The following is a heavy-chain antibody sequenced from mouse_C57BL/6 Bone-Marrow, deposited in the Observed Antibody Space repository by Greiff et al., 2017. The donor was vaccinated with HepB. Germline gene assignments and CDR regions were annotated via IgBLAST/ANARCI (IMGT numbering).Heavy chain of an antibody. CDR2: INPNNGGT. CDR3: ARSDPFAY. CDR1: GYTFTDYY. Sequence: EVQLQQSGPELVKPGASVKISCKASGYTFTDYYMNWVKQSHGKSLEWIGDINPNNGGTSYKQKFKGKATLTVDKSSSTAYMELRSLTSEDSAVYYCARSDPFAYWCQGTLVTVSA. J-gene: IGHJ3*01. V-gene: IGHV1-26*01.